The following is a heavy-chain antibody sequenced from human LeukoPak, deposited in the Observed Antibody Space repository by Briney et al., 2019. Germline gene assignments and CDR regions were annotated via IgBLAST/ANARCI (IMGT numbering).Heavy chain of an antibody. CDR3: ARVLTYYYDSSRGAFDI. V-gene: IGHV4-30-4*01. J-gene: IGHJ3*02. CDR1: GGSISSGDYY. Sequence: PSQTLSLTCTVSGGSISSGDYYWSWIRQPPGTGLEWIGYIYYSGSTYYNPSLKSRVTISVDTSKNQSSLKLSSVTAADTAVYYCARVLTYYYDSSRGAFDIWGQGTMVTVSS. CDR2: IYYSGST. D-gene: IGHD3-22*01.